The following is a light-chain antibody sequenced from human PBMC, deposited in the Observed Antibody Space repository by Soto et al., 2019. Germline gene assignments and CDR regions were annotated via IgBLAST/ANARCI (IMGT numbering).Light chain of an antibody. Sequence: AIRMTQSPSSFSASKGDRVTITCRASQGISSYLAWYQQKPGKAPKLLIYAASTLQSGVPSRFSGSGSGTDFTLTISCLQSEDFATYYCQQYYSYPPTFGQGTRLEIK. CDR1: QGISSY. CDR3: QQYYSYPPT. CDR2: AAS. V-gene: IGKV1-8*01. J-gene: IGKJ5*01.